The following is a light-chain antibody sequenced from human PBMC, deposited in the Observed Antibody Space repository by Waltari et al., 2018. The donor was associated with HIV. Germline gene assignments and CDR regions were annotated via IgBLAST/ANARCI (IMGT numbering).Light chain of an antibody. CDR1: SSNIGSNA. J-gene: IGLJ1*01. Sequence: QSVLTQSPSASGTPGQRVTNSCPGSSSNIGSNAVNWYQHLPGTAPKLLIHTNNQRPSGIPDRFSGSKAGTSASLAISGLQSEDESDYYCAAWDDSLNGYVFGSGTKVTVL. CDR3: AAWDDSLNGYV. V-gene: IGLV1-44*01. CDR2: TNN.